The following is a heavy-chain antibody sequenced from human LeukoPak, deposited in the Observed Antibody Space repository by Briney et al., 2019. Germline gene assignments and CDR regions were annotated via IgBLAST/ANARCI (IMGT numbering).Heavy chain of an antibody. D-gene: IGHD1-26*01. V-gene: IGHV3-21*01. CDR1: GFSFSSYN. Sequence: GGSLRLSCAASGFSFSSYNMNWVRLTPGKGLEWVSSITSSSYTFYADSVKGRFTISRDNAKNSLYLQMNSLRAEDTAVYYCARGKWEPLDYWGQGTLVTVSS. J-gene: IGHJ4*02. CDR3: ARGKWEPLDY. CDR2: ITSSSYT.